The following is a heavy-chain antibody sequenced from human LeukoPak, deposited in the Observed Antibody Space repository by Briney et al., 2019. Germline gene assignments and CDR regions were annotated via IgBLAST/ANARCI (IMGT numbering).Heavy chain of an antibody. CDR3: AKRPSDYGDYVSYFDY. Sequence: GGSLRLSCAASGFTFSDSWMSWVRQAPGKGLEWVANMNQDGSAKGYVDSVKGRFTISRDNSKDTLYLQMNSLRAEDTAVYYCAKRPSDYGDYVSYFDYWGQGTLVTVSS. D-gene: IGHD4-17*01. J-gene: IGHJ4*02. V-gene: IGHV3-7*01. CDR2: MNQDGSAK. CDR1: GFTFSDSW.